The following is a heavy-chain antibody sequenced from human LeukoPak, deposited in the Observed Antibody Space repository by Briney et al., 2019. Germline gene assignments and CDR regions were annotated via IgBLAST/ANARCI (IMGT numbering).Heavy chain of an antibody. D-gene: IGHD3-22*01. J-gene: IGHJ3*02. V-gene: IGHV3-53*01. Sequence: GGSLRLSCAASGFTVSSNYMSWVRQAPGKGLEWVSVIYSGGSTYYADSVKGRFTISRDNSKNTLYLQMNSLRVEDTAVYYCAKDRSPTQSGNYWSAFNIWGQGTMVTVSS. CDR3: AKDRSPTQSGNYWSAFNI. CDR2: IYSGGST. CDR1: GFTVSSNY.